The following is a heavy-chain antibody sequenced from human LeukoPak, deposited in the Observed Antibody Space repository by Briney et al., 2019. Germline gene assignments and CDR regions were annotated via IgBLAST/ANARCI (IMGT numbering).Heavy chain of an antibody. D-gene: IGHD2-2*01. J-gene: IGHJ3*02. Sequence: SETLSLTCTVSAGSISNFYWTWIRQPAGKGLEWIGRIFTSGSTDYNPSLKSRVTISLDTSKNQFSLKLSSVTAADTAVYYCAREDAQEGTNAFDIWGRGTMVTVSS. CDR3: AREDAQEGTNAFDI. CDR2: IFTSGST. CDR1: AGSISNFY. V-gene: IGHV4-4*07.